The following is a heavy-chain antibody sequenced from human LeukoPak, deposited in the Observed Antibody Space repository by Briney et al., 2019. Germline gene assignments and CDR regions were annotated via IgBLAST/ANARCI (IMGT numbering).Heavy chain of an antibody. CDR2: IKYDGSVK. CDR3: AKGGGRPLGDAYDI. Sequence: GGSLSLSCAASRFTFNSYWMNWVRQAPGKGLEWVVIIKYDGSVKYYVDSVRGRFTISRDNARNSLYLQMHSLRAEDTAVYYCAKGGGRPLGDAYDIWGQGTMVTVSS. J-gene: IGHJ3*02. CDR1: RFTFNSYW. V-gene: IGHV3-7*01. D-gene: IGHD1-26*01.